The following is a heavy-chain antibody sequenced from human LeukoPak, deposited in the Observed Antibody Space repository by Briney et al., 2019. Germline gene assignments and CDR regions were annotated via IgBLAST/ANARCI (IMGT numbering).Heavy chain of an antibody. CDR3: ASDFGDDAFDI. Sequence: SVKVSCKASGGTFSSYTIRWLRQAPGQGLEWMGRIIPILGIANYAQKFQGRVTITADKSTSTAYMELSSLRSEDTAVYYCASDFGDDAFDIWGQGTMVTVSS. D-gene: IGHD3-16*01. V-gene: IGHV1-69*02. CDR2: IIPILGIA. J-gene: IGHJ3*02. CDR1: GGTFSSYT.